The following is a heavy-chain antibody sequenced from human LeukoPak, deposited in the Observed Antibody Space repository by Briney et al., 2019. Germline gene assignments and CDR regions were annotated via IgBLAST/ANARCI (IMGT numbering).Heavy chain of an antibody. J-gene: IGHJ4*02. CDR1: GGSFSGYY. CDR3: ARATGITGVDY. D-gene: IGHD1-20*01. Sequence: PSETLSLTCAVYGGSFSGYYWSWIRQPPGKGLEWIGEISHSGSTNYNPSLKSRVTISVDTSKNQFSLKLSSVTAADTAVYYCARATGITGVDYWGQGTLVTVSS. CDR2: ISHSGST. V-gene: IGHV4-34*01.